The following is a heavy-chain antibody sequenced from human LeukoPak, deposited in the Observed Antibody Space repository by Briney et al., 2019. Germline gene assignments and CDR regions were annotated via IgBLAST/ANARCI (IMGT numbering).Heavy chain of an antibody. J-gene: IGHJ5*02. CDR1: GYTFTSYD. V-gene: IGHV1-8*01. CDR2: MNPNSGNT. Sequence: ASVKVSCKASGYTFTSYDINWVRQATGQGLEWMGWMNPNSGNTGYAQKFQGRVTMTRNTSISTAYMELSSLRSGDTAVYYCARAPYYYGSGSVSGNWFDPWGQGTLVTVSS. CDR3: ARAPYYYGSGSVSGNWFDP. D-gene: IGHD3-10*01.